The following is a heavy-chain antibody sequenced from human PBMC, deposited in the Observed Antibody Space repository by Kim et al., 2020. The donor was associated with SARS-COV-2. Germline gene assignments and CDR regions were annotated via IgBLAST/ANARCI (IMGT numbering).Heavy chain of an antibody. CDR1: GGSMNTYY. D-gene: IGHD3-9*01. Sequence: SETLSLTCTVSGGSMNTYYWAWIRQPPGAGLEWIAYIFWNGATNYNPSLKSRVTISLDRSRNQFSLSLVSMAAADAAIYYCARLTRFDSQPHYYFDLWGRGTLVTVSS. J-gene: IGHJ4*03. CDR3: ARLTRFDSQPHYYFDL. CDR2: IFWNGAT. V-gene: IGHV4-59*01.